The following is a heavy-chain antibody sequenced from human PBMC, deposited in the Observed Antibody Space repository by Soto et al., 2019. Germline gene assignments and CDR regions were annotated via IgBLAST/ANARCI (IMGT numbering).Heavy chain of an antibody. J-gene: IGHJ4*02. Sequence: QVQLQESGPGLVKPSQTLSLTCTVSGGSISSGDYYWSWIRQPPGKGLEWIGYIYYSGSTYYNPSLKSRVTIXXDXSXXQFSLKLSSVTAADTAVYYCARGSYYYDCSGYYHYWGQGTLVTVSS. CDR3: ARGSYYYDCSGYYHY. V-gene: IGHV4-30-4*01. CDR2: IYYSGST. CDR1: GGSISSGDYY. D-gene: IGHD3-22*01.